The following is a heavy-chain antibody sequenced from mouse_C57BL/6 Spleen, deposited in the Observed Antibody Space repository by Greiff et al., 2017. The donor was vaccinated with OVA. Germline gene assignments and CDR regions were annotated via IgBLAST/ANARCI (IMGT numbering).Heavy chain of an antibody. V-gene: IGHV1-4*01. CDR3: ARSLDGYYYFDY. CDR2: INPSSGYT. J-gene: IGHJ2*01. D-gene: IGHD2-3*01. Sequence: QVQLQQSGAELARPGASVKMSCKASGYTFTSYTMHWVKQRPGQGLEWIGYINPSSGYTKYNQKFKDKATLTADKSSSTAYMQLSSLTSEDSAVYYCARSLDGYYYFDYWGQGTTLTVSS. CDR1: GYTFTSYT.